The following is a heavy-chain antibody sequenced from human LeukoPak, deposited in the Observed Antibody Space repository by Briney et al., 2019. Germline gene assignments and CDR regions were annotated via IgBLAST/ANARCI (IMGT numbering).Heavy chain of an antibody. V-gene: IGHV4-59*12. Sequence: SETLSLTCTVSGGSISSYYWSWIRQPPGKGLEWIGYIYYSGNTYYNPSLKSRVTISVDTSKNQFSLKLSSVTAADTAVYYCARGERYDFHFDYWGQGTLVTVSS. CDR3: ARGERYDFHFDY. D-gene: IGHD3-3*01. J-gene: IGHJ4*02. CDR1: GGSISSYY. CDR2: IYYSGNT.